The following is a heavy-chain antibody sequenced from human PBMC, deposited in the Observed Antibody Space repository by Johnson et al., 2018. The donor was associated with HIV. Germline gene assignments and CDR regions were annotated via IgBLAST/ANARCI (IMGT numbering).Heavy chain of an antibody. D-gene: IGHD5-18*01. CDR2: MWYDGSNK. CDR3: ARDGRDMVTRGAFDI. V-gene: IGHV3-33*08. Sequence: QVQLVESGGGVVQPGRSLRLSCAASGFTFSTYGMHWVRQAPGKGLEWVAVMWYDGSNKYYADSVKGRFTISRDNSNNMVYLQMNSLRPEDTAVYYCARDGRDMVTRGAFDIWGQGTMVTVSS. J-gene: IGHJ3*02. CDR1: GFTFSTYG.